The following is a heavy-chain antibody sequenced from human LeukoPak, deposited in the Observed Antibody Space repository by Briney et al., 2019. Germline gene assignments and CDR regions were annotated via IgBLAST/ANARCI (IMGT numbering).Heavy chain of an antibody. CDR2: IASDGNYK. D-gene: IGHD1-1*01. CDR3: ANLPYNWNAHFGDY. CDR1: GFTFSHYG. Sequence: PGGSLRLSCAAAGFTFSHYGMHSGRQAPGNGLEGVAYIASDGNYKDYADSVKGRFTISRDNSRNTMYLQMDSLRAEDTAVYYCANLPYNWNAHFGDYWGQGTLVSVAS. V-gene: IGHV3-30*02. J-gene: IGHJ4*02.